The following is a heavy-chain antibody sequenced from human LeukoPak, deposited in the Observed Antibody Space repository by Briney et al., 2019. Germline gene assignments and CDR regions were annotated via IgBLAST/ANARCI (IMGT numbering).Heavy chain of an antibody. CDR3: ARDLAVARGVAFDI. V-gene: IGHV4-59*11. D-gene: IGHD3-10*01. CDR1: DGSIGNHY. J-gene: IGHJ3*02. Sequence: SETLSLTCTVSDGSIGNHYWSWLRQPPGKALEWIGYIYYSGSTNYNPSLKSRVTISVDTSQNQFSLTLISVTAADTAFYFCARDLAVARGVAFDIWGPGTMVTVTS. CDR2: IYYSGST.